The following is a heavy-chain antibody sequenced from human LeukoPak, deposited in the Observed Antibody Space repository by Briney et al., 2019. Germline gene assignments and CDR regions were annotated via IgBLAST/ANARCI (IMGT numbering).Heavy chain of an antibody. V-gene: IGHV1-46*01. CDR1: GYTLTNYY. D-gene: IGHD2-2*01. J-gene: IGHJ4*02. Sequence: ASVKVSCKASGYTLTNYYMHWVRQAPGQGLEWMGIINPSGGSTSYAQKFQGRVTLTRDTSTNTVYMELSSLRSEDTAMYYCARGPEIVVIPAAAYYFGYWGQGTLVTVS. CDR2: INPSGGST. CDR3: ARGPEIVVIPAAAYYFGY.